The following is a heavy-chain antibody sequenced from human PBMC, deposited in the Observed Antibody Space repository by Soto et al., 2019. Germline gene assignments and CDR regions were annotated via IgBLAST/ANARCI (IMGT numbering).Heavy chain of an antibody. CDR2: IYYSGDT. CDR3: ARDMRVFGGIDV. D-gene: IGHD3-3*01. Sequence: NPSETLSLTCSVSGGSVTSYYWSWIRQSAGKGLEWIGRIYYSGDTKYSPSLQSRVTMSVDTSKNQVSLKLTSVTAADTAVYYCARDMRVFGGIDVWGQGTTVTVSS. V-gene: IGHV4-4*07. J-gene: IGHJ6*02. CDR1: GGSVTSYY.